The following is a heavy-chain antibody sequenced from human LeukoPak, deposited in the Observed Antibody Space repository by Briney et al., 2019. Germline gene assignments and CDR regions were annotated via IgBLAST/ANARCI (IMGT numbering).Heavy chain of an antibody. CDR3: AKSPYRGGSSWTEFDY. J-gene: IGHJ4*02. CDR1: GFTFSNYS. Sequence: SGGSLRLSCAASGFTFSNYSIHWVRQAPGKGLEWVAFIRYDGTDTYYADSVKGRFTISRDSSRNTVYLQVNSLRDDDTAVYYCAKSPYRGGSSWTEFDYWGQGTLVTVSS. V-gene: IGHV3-30*02. CDR2: IRYDGTDT. D-gene: IGHD2-2*01.